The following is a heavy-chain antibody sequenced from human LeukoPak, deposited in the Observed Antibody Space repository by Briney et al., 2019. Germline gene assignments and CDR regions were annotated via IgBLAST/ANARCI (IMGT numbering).Heavy chain of an antibody. CDR2: IIPIFGTA. CDR1: GGTFSSYA. Sequence: SVKVSCKASGGTFSSYAISWVRQAPGQGLEWMGRIIPIFGTANYAQKFQGRVTITTDGSTGTAYMELSSLRSEDTAVYYCARRRESSGLIFDYWGQGTLVTVSS. D-gene: IGHD6-19*01. V-gene: IGHV1-69*05. CDR3: ARRRESSGLIFDY. J-gene: IGHJ4*02.